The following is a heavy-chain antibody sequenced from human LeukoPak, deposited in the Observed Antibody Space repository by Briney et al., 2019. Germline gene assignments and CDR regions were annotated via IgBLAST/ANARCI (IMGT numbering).Heavy chain of an antibody. V-gene: IGHV4-61*02. Sequence: SQTLSLTCTVSGGSISSGSYYWSWIRQPAGKGLVWIGRIYTSGSTNYNPSLKSRVTISVDTSKNQFSLKLSSVTAADTAVYYCARTYQDYYDSSGYYFDYWGQGTLVTVSS. D-gene: IGHD3-22*01. J-gene: IGHJ4*02. CDR1: GGSISSGSYY. CDR2: IYTSGST. CDR3: ARTYQDYYDSSGYYFDY.